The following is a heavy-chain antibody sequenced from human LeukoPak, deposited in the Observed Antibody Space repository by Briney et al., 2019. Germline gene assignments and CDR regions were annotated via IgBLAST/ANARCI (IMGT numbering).Heavy chain of an antibody. Sequence: GASVKVSCKASGYTFTSNYIHWVRQAPGQGLEWMGRINPNSGGTNYAQKFQGRVTMTRDTSISTAYMELSRLRSDDTAVYYCARDRGRSKPFDYWGQGTLVTVSS. J-gene: IGHJ4*02. CDR3: ARDRGRSKPFDY. D-gene: IGHD3-10*01. V-gene: IGHV1-2*06. CDR1: GYTFTSNY. CDR2: INPNSGGT.